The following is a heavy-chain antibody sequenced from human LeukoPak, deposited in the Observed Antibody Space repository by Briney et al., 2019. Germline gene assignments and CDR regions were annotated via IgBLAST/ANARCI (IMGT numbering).Heavy chain of an antibody. CDR2: ISGSGGST. CDR3: AKGPANYDYGDYAP. D-gene: IGHD4-17*01. Sequence: GGSLRLSCAASGFTFSSYAMSWVRQAPGKGLEWVSAISGSGGSTYYADSVKGRFTISRDNSKNTLYLQMNSLRAEDTAVYYCAKGPANYDYGDYAPWGQGTLVTVSS. CDR1: GFTFSSYA. V-gene: IGHV3-23*01. J-gene: IGHJ5*02.